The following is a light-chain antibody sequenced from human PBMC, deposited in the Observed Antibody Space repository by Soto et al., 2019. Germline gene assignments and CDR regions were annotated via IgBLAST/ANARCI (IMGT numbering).Light chain of an antibody. CDR2: GAS. CDR3: QQYGSSPRT. J-gene: IGKJ1*01. CDR1: QTVRNNY. V-gene: IGKV3-20*01. Sequence: EIVLTQSPGTLSLSPGERATLFCRASQTVRNNYLAWYQQRPGQAPRLLIYGASSRATGIPDRFSGSGSGTDFTLTISRLEPEDFAVYYCQQYGSSPRTFGQGTKVAI.